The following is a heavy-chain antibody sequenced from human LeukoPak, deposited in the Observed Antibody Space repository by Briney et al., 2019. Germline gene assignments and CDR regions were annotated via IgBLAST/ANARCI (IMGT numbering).Heavy chain of an antibody. D-gene: IGHD6-19*01. CDR2: ISSGGDTI. CDR3: AKLAVPGTGGDY. CDR1: GFTFHSYE. J-gene: IGHJ4*02. V-gene: IGHV3-48*03. Sequence: GGSLRLSCAASGFTFHSYEMNWVRQAPGMGLEWVSYISSGGDTIYYADSVKGRFTISRDNAKNSLYLQMNSLRAEDTAVYYCAKLAVPGTGGDYWGQGTLVTVSS.